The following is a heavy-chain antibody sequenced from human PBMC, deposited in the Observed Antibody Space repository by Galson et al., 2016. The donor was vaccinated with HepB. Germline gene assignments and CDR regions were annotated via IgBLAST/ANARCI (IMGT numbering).Heavy chain of an antibody. V-gene: IGHV3-23*01. Sequence: SLRLSCAASGFTLSNSAMSWVRQAPGKGLEWVSAMSDSGGSTYYADSVKGRFTISRDNSKNTLYLQMNSLGAEDTAIYYCAVRYSSIWYFQHWGRGTLVSFSS. CDR3: AVRYSSIWYFQH. CDR1: GFTLSNSA. J-gene: IGHJ1*01. CDR2: MSDSGGST. D-gene: IGHD6-13*01.